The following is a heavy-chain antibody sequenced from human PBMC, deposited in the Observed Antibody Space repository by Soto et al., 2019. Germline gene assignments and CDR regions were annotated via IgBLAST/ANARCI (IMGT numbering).Heavy chain of an antibody. Sequence: QVQLVQSGAEVKKPGASVKVSCKTSGYTFSNYGISWVRQAPGQGLEWMAWISAYTGNTNFAQRFQGRVTMTTDTATSTAYMELRSLRSDDTAVYYCARDTPASGVAAVDFWGQGSLVTVSS. CDR1: GYTFSNYG. CDR3: ARDTPASGVAAVDF. D-gene: IGHD6-19*01. V-gene: IGHV1-18*01. CDR2: ISAYTGNT. J-gene: IGHJ4*02.